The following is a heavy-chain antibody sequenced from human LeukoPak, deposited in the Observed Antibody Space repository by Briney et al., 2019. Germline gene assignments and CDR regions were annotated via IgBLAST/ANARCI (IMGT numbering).Heavy chain of an antibody. CDR1: GYTFTSYG. J-gene: IGHJ4*02. D-gene: IGHD2-2*01. Sequence: ASVKASCKASGYTFTSYGIGWVRQAPGQRLEGMGWISAYNGNTNYAQKLQGRVSMTTATSTSKAYMALRRLRSDDTAVYYFAREGYRDIVVVPAAGADYWSQGTLVTVYS. V-gene: IGHV1-18*01. CDR3: AREGYRDIVVVPAAGADY. CDR2: ISAYNGNT.